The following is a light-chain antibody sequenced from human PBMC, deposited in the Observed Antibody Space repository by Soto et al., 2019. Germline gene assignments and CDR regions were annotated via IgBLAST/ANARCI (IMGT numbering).Light chain of an antibody. Sequence: QSVRTQAASVSGAPGQSSTISCTGTSSDVGGYNYVSWYQQHPGKAPKLMIYDVSNRPSGVSNRFSGSKSGNTASLTISGLQAEDEADYYCSSYTSSSTLVFGTGTKVTVL. J-gene: IGLJ1*01. V-gene: IGLV2-14*01. CDR1: SSDVGGYNY. CDR2: DVS. CDR3: SSYTSSSTLV.